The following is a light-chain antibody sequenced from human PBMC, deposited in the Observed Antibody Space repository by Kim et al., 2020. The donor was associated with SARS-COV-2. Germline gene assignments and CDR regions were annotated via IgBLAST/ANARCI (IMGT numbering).Light chain of an antibody. Sequence: VSPGERSTLSCGASQSVGSNLAWYQQKPGQAPTLLISGASTRAAGLPARFSGSGSGTEFTLTVSSLRSEDLAVYYCQQYNDWPPTFGQGTKLEI. J-gene: IGKJ2*01. CDR3: QQYNDWPPT. V-gene: IGKV3-15*01. CDR1: QSVGSN. CDR2: GAS.